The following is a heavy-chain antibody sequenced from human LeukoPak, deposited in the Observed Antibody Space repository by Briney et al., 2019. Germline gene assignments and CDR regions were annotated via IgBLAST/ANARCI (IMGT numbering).Heavy chain of an antibody. CDR2: IRYHGSDK. D-gene: IGHD3-10*01. V-gene: IGHV3-30*02. CDR1: GFTFSGSG. J-gene: IGHJ4*02. Sequence: GGSLRLSCAASGFTFSGSGMHWVRQAPGKGLEWVAFIRYHGSDKFYADSVKGRFTISRDNSKNTLYLQMNSLRAEDTAVYYCAKVKVWFGDYFDYWGQGTLVTVSS. CDR3: AKVKVWFGDYFDY.